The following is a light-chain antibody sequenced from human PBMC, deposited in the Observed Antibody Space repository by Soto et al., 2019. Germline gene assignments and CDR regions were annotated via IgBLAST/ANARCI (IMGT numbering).Light chain of an antibody. V-gene: IGKV3-11*01. CDR2: DAS. Sequence: EIVLTQSPATLSLSPGERATLSCRASQSVSSYLAWYQQKPGQAPRLLIYDASNRATAIPARFSGSGSGTDFTLTISSLEPEDFAVYYCQQRSNWPPGWTFGQGTKLEIK. CDR1: QSVSSY. CDR3: QQRSNWPPGWT. J-gene: IGKJ2*02.